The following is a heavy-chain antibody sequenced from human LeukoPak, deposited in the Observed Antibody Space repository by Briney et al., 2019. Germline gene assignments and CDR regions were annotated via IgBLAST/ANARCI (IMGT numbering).Heavy chain of an antibody. Sequence: GGSLRLSCAASEFTFSSYSMNWVRQAPGKGLEWVSFIRNKASGGTTEHAASVRGRFTTSRDDSKSIAYLQMNSLKTEDTALYYCTRDRIMTDFWGQGTLVTVSS. J-gene: IGHJ4*02. V-gene: IGHV3-49*04. CDR3: TRDRIMTDF. D-gene: IGHD2-15*01. CDR2: IRNKASGGTT. CDR1: EFTFSSYS.